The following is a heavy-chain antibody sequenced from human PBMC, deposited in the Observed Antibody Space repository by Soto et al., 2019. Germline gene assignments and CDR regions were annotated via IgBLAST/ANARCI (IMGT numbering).Heavy chain of an antibody. D-gene: IGHD3-3*01. CDR1: GGPISNHC. CDR2: IYFSGSV. CDR3: AANFYPGNAFYS. J-gene: IGHJ5*02. Sequence: TSETLSLTCTVSGGPISNHCWTWMRQSPGKGLEWIGCIYFSGSVNYNPSLRSRVSISIDRPKNQFSLRLSSVTAADTAVYFCAANFYPGNAFYSWGQGSLVTVSS. V-gene: IGHV4-59*11.